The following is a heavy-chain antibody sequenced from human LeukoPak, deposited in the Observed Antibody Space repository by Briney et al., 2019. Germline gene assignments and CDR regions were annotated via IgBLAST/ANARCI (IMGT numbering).Heavy chain of an antibody. J-gene: IGHJ5*02. D-gene: IGHD3-9*01. CDR3: ARDHGYDILTGYSP. V-gene: IGHV3-21*01. CDR2: ISSSSYI. CDR1: GFTFSSYG. Sequence: GGSLRLSCAASGFTFSSYGMHWVRQAPGKGLEWVSSISSSSYIYYADSVKGRFTISRDNAKNSLYLQMNSLRAEDTAVYYCARDHGYDILTGYSPWGQGTLVTVSS.